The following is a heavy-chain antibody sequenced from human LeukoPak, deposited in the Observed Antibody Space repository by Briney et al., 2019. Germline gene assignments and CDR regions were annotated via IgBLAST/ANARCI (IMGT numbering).Heavy chain of an antibody. CDR2: IYHSGST. CDR1: GGSISSGGYS. CDR3: AREWFGNPDAFDI. D-gene: IGHD3-10*01. J-gene: IGHJ3*02. V-gene: IGHV4-30-2*01. Sequence: SQSLSLTCAVSGGSISSGGYSWSWIRQPPGKGLEWIGYIYHSGSTYYNPSLKSRVTISVDRSKNQFSLKLSSVTAADTAVYYCAREWFGNPDAFDIWGQGTMVTVSS.